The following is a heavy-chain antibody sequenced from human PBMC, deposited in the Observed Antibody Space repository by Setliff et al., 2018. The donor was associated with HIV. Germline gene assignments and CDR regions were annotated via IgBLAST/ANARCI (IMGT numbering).Heavy chain of an antibody. J-gene: IGHJ4*02. V-gene: IGHV1-2*02. CDR2: VNPNSGDA. Sequence: ASVKVSCKASGYTFTGHYLHWVRQAPGQGLEWLGWVNPNSGDAIYAQNFQSRVTISMVASRNQFSLKVTSVTAADTAVYYCAKGAGFYGDYTFDHWGQGRQVTVSS. D-gene: IGHD4-17*01. CDR1: GYTFTGHY. CDR3: AKGAGFYGDYTFDH.